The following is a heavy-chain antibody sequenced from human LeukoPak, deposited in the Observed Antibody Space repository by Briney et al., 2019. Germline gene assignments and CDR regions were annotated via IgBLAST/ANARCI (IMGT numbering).Heavy chain of an antibody. CDR2: INHSGST. CDR3: ARADNYDFWSGYAANPDRPDAFDI. CDR1: GRSFSGYY. Sequence: PSETLSLTCAVYGRSFSGYYWSWIRQPPGKGLEWIGEINHSGSTNYNPSLKSRVTISVDTSKNQFSLKLSSVTAADTAVYYCARADNYDFWSGYAANPDRPDAFDIWGQGTMVTVSS. J-gene: IGHJ3*02. D-gene: IGHD3-3*01. V-gene: IGHV4-34*01.